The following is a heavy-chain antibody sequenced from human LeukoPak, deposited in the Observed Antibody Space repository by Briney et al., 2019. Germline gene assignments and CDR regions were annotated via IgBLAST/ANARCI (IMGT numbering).Heavy chain of an antibody. CDR1: GFTFSSYA. V-gene: IGHV3-30-3*01. J-gene: IGHJ6*02. D-gene: IGHD1-14*01. CDR3: ARDLAPHHLSYGMDV. Sequence: PGGSLRLSCAASGFTFSSYAMHWVRQAPGKGLEWVAVISYDGSNKYYADSVKGRFTISRDNSKNTLYLQMNSLRAEDTAVYYCARDLAPHHLSYGMDVWGQGTTVTVSS. CDR2: ISYDGSNK.